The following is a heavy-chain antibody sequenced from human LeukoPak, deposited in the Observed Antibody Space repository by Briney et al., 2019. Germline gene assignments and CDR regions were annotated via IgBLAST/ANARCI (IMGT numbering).Heavy chain of an antibody. J-gene: IGHJ4*02. CDR1: GGSISSYY. V-gene: IGHV4-59*01. CDR2: IYYSGST. Sequence: PSETLSLTCTVSGGSISSYYWSWIRQPPGKGLEWIGYIYYSGSTNYNPSLKSRVTISVDTSKNQFSLKLSSVTAANTAVYYCARSLSYGSESFDYWGQGTLVTVSS. CDR3: ARSLSYGSESFDY. D-gene: IGHD3-10*01.